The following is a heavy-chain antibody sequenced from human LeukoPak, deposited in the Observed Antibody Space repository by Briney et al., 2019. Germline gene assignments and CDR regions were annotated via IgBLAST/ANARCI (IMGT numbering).Heavy chain of an antibody. V-gene: IGHV3-9*01. CDR1: GFTFDDYA. CDR3: AKGQHAGSYYGGFDY. J-gene: IGHJ4*02. D-gene: IGHD1-26*01. CDR2: ISWNSGSI. Sequence: GRPLRLSCAASGFTFDDYAMHWVRQAPGKGLEWVSGISWNSGSIGYADSVKGRFTISRDNTKNSLYLQMNSLRAEDTALYYCAKGQHAGSYYGGFDYWGQGTLVTVSS.